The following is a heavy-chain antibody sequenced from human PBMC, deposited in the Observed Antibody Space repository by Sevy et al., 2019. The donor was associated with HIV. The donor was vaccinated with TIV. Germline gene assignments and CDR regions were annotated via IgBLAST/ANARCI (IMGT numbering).Heavy chain of an antibody. CDR1: GFTVSSNY. V-gene: IGHV3-66*02. CDR3: ALASGSDIHYYMDV. CDR2: IYSGGNT. D-gene: IGHD1-26*01. J-gene: IGHJ6*03. Sequence: GGSLRLSCATSGFTVSSNYMNWVRQAPGKGLEWVSIIYSGGNTSYADSVKGRFTISRDNSKNTQYLQMNSLRAEDTDVYYCALASGSDIHYYMDVWGKGTTVTVSS.